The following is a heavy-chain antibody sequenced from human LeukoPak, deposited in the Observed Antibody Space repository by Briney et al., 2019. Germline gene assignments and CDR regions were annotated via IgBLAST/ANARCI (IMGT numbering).Heavy chain of an antibody. V-gene: IGHV4-4*07. J-gene: IGHJ4*02. CDR1: GGSISSYY. CDR3: ARGQSQSCMNYFDY. CDR2: IYTSGST. D-gene: IGHD2-15*01. Sequence: PSETLSLTCTVSGGSISSYYWSWIRQPAGKGLEWIGRIYTSGSTNYNPSLKSRVTMSVDTSKNQFSLKLSSVTAADTAVYYCARGQSQSCMNYFDYWGQGTLVTVSS.